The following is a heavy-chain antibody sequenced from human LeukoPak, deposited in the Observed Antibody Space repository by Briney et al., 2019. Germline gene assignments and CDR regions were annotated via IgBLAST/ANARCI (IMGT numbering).Heavy chain of an antibody. CDR1: GYSISSGYY. CDR2: IYHSGST. D-gene: IGHD5-18*01. J-gene: IGHJ5*02. V-gene: IGHV4-38-2*02. CDR3: ERSEGYGGRVPNFMGWYWFDP. Sequence: SETLSLTCTVSGYSISSGYYWGWIRQPPGKGLEWIGSIYHSGSTYYNPSLKSRVTISVDTSKNQFSLKLSSVTAADTAVYYCERSEGYGGRVPNFMGWYWFDPWGQGTLVTVSS.